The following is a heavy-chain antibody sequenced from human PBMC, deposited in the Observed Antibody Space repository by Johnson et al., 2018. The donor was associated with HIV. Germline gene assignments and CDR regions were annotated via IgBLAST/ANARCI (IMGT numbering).Heavy chain of an antibody. J-gene: IGHJ3*02. D-gene: IGHD2/OR15-2a*01. CDR2: ISNDANNK. V-gene: IGHV3-30*04. CDR3: ATPRIPTDRAFDI. Sequence: QVQLVESGGGVVQPGRSLRLSCAASEFTFSTYAMHWVRQAPGKGLEWVAVISNDANNKYYVDSVKGRFTISRDNAKNSLYLQMNSLRAEDTAVYYCATPRIPTDRAFDIWGQGTMVTVSS. CDR1: EFTFSTYA.